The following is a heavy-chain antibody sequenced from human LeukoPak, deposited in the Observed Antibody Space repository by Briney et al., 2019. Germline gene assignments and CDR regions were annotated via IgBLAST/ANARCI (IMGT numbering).Heavy chain of an antibody. J-gene: IGHJ4*02. CDR3: AKADSSGWYRYYFDY. Sequence: GGSLRLSCAASGFTFSSYGMSWVRQAPGKGLEWVSAISGSGGSTYYADSVKGRFTISRDNSKNTLYLQMNSLRAEDTAVYYCAKADSSGWYRYYFDYWGQGTLVTVSS. CDR2: ISGSGGST. D-gene: IGHD6-19*01. V-gene: IGHV3-23*01. CDR1: GFTFSSYG.